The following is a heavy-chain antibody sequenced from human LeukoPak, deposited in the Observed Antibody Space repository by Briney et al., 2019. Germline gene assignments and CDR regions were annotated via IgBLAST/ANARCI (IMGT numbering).Heavy chain of an antibody. Sequence: GGSLRLSCAASGFTFSSYAMHWVRQAPGKGLEWVAVISYDGSNKYYADSVKGRFTISRDNSKNTLYLQMNSLRAEDTAVYYCARDRHDILTGYDYGMDVWGQGTTVTVSS. CDR1: GFTFSSYA. D-gene: IGHD3-9*01. CDR2: ISYDGSNK. V-gene: IGHV3-30-3*01. CDR3: ARDRHDILTGYDYGMDV. J-gene: IGHJ6*02.